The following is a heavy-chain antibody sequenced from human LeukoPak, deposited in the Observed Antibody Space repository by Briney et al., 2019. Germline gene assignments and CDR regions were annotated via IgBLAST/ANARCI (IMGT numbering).Heavy chain of an antibody. CDR3: ARDRDTAMAHDAFDI. D-gene: IGHD5-18*01. J-gene: IGHJ3*02. Sequence: PSETLSLTCAVYGGSFSGYYWSWIRQPPGKGLEWIGEINHSGSTNYNPSLKSRVTISVDKSKNQFSLKLSSVTAADTAVYYCARDRDTAMAHDAFDIWGQGTMVTVSS. CDR2: INHSGST. CDR1: GGSFSGYY. V-gene: IGHV4-34*01.